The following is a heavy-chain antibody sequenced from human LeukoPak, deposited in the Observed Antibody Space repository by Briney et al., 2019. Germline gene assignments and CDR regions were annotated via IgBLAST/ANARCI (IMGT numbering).Heavy chain of an antibody. V-gene: IGHV3-23*01. Sequence: PVGSLRLSCAASGFTFSIYAMSCVRQAPGKGLWWVLVIISGVTTFYADSVKGLFTISRANSTNTLYLQMNSRTAGATAVYYCAKGLYNTLDAFDIWGQGTMVTVSS. D-gene: IGHD3-16*02. J-gene: IGHJ3*02. CDR2: IISGVTT. CDR1: GFTFSIYA. CDR3: AKGLYNTLDAFDI.